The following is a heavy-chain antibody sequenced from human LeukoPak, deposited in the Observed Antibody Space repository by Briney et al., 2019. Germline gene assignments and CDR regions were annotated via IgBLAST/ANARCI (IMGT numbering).Heavy chain of an antibody. CDR3: AKDLGGVDY. CDR2: ISYDGSNK. J-gene: IGHJ4*02. CDR1: GLTFSSYG. Sequence: GGSLRLSCAASGLTFSSYGMHWVRQAPGKGLEWVAVISYDGSNKYYADSVKGRFTISRDNSKNTLYLQMNSLRAEDTAVYYCAKDLGGVDYWGQGTLVTVSS. D-gene: IGHD3-16*01. V-gene: IGHV3-30*18.